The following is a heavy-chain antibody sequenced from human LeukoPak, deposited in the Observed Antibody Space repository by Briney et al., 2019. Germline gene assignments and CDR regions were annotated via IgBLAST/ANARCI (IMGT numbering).Heavy chain of an antibody. CDR1: GFTFSSYA. CDR2: ISYDGSNK. D-gene: IGHD2-2*01. CDR3: ARDWGLSTDYYYGMGV. J-gene: IGHJ6*02. Sequence: PGRSLRLSCAASGFTFSSYAMHWVRQAPGKGLEWVAVISYDGSNKYYADSVKGRFTISRDNSKNTLYLQMNSLRAEDTAVYYCARDWGLSTDYYYGMGVWGQGTTVTVSS. V-gene: IGHV3-30-3*01.